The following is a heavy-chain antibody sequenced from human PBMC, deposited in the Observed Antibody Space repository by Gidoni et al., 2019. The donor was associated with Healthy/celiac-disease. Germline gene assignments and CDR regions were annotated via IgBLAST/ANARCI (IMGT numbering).Heavy chain of an antibody. CDR1: GFTFSSYG. Sequence: QVQLVESGGGVVQPGRSLRLSCAASGFTFSSYGMHWVRQAPGKGLEWVAVIWYDGSNKYYADSVKGRFTISRDNSKNTLYLQMNSLRAEDTAVYYCARDVGTIFGVVPGNWFDPWGQGTLVTVSS. D-gene: IGHD3-3*01. V-gene: IGHV3-33*01. CDR2: IWYDGSNK. CDR3: ARDVGTIFGVVPGNWFDP. J-gene: IGHJ5*02.